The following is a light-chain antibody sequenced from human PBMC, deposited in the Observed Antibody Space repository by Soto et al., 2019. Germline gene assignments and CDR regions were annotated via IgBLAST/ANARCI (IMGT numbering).Light chain of an antibody. J-gene: IGKJ5*01. V-gene: IGKV1D-12*01. Sequence: DIQMTQSPSSVSASVGDRVTITCRASQGISRWLAWYQQKPGKAPKLLIYAASSLHSGVPSRFTGSGPGPDFTPTISSLQPEDFATYYCQQANSFPFTFGQGTRLEIK. CDR2: AAS. CDR1: QGISRW. CDR3: QQANSFPFT.